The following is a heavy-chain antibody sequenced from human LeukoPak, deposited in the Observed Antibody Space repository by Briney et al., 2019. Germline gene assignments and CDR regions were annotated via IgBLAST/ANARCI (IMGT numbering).Heavy chain of an antibody. J-gene: IGHJ4*02. V-gene: IGHV3-15*01. CDR2: IRSKTDGGTT. CDR1: GFTFDDYG. CDR3: TTWADLYDY. Sequence: GGSLRLSCAASGFTFDDYGMSWVRQAPGKGLEWVGRIRSKTDGGTTDYAAPVKGRFIISRDDSRNTLYLQMNSLKTEDTALYYCTTWADLYDYWGQGTLVTVSS.